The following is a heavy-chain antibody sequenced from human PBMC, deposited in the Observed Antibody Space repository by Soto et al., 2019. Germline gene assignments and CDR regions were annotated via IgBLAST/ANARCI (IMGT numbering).Heavy chain of an antibody. CDR3: AGDVVTSWSGDFFDV. V-gene: IGHV1-69*01. J-gene: IGHJ3*01. Sequence: QVQLIQSGGEVKKPGSSVKVSCQASGGTFSSYGINWVRQTPGQGLEWMGGIIPIFGTANYAQGFQGRLTIPADESRTTDYMELGSLRSEDTGIYYCAGDVVTSWSGDFFDVWGQGTMVTVSS. CDR1: GGTFSSYG. CDR2: IIPIFGTA. D-gene: IGHD2-2*01.